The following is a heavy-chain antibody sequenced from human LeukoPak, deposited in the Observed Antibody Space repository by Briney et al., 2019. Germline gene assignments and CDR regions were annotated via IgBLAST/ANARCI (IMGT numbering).Heavy chain of an antibody. V-gene: IGHV3-64*04. CDR1: GFTFSSYA. CDR2: ITSNGDTT. D-gene: IGHD2-8*02. CDR3: ARALSTGGRTDY. J-gene: IGHJ4*02. Sequence: GGSLRLSCSVSGFTFSSYAMHWVRQAPGKGLEYVSSITSNGDTTYYADSVKRRFTISRDNSKNTLYLQMNSLRVDDTAVYYCARALSTGGRTDYWGQGTLVTVSS.